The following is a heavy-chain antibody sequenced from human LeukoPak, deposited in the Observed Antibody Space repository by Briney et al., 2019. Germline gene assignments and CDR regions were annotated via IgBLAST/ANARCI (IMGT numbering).Heavy chain of an antibody. CDR2: IYYSGST. V-gene: IGHV4-59*01. D-gene: IGHD4-23*01. Sequence: SETLSLTCTVSGGSISSYYWSWIRQPPGKGLEWIGYIYYSGSTNYNPSIKSRVTISVDTSKNQLSLKLSSVTAADTAVYYCARGLTDYGGNTDWGQGTLVTVSS. CDR1: GGSISSYY. J-gene: IGHJ4*02. CDR3: ARGLTDYGGNTD.